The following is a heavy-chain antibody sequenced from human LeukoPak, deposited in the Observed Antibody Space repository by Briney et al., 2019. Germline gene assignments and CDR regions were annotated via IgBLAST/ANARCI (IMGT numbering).Heavy chain of an antibody. CDR1: GITFSNYA. D-gene: IGHD5-18*01. V-gene: IGHV3-23*01. J-gene: IGHJ4*02. CDR2: ISGSGGST. CDR3: AKDGYSYGSNYLDY. Sequence: GGSLRLSCAASGITFSNYAMSWVRQAPGKGLEWVSSISGSGGSTYYADSVKGRFTISRDNSKNTLYLQMNSLRAEDTAVYYCAKDGYSYGSNYLDYWGQGTLVTVSS.